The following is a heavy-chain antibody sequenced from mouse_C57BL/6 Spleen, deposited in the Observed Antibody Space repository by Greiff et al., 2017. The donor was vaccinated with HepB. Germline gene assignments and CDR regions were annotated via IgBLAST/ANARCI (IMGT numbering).Heavy chain of an antibody. V-gene: IGHV1-69*01. D-gene: IGHD2-4*01. CDR2: IDPSDSYT. Sequence: QVQLKHPGAELVMPGASVKLSCKASGYTFTSYWMHWVKQRPGQGLEWIGEIDPSDSYTNYNQKFKGKSTLTVDKSSSTAYMQLSSLTSEDAAVYYCARRGDYAGMDDWGQGTSVTVSS. CDR1: GYTFTSYW. CDR3: ARRGDYAGMDD. J-gene: IGHJ4*01.